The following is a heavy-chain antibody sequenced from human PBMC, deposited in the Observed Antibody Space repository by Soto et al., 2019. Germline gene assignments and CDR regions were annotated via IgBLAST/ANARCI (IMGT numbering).Heavy chain of an antibody. CDR1: GASVSSSGYS. CDR3: ARAQVLSSGGELTLDGFDV. Sequence: SETLSPTSAVSGASVSSSGYSLSWIRQPPGKALEWIGYIYHSGSTNYNPSLESRVTMSIDRSKNQFPLKLNSVTAADTAVYYCARAQVLSSGGELTLDGFDVWGQGTKVTV. J-gene: IGHJ3*01. V-gene: IGHV4-30-2*01. D-gene: IGHD6-25*01. CDR2: IYHSGST.